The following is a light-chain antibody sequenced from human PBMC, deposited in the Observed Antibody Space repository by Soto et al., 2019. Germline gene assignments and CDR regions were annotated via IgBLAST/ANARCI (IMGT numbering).Light chain of an antibody. Sequence: EIVLTQFPCTLSLSPGERVTLSCRASQSVTSSYLAWYQQKPGQAPRLLIYGASTRATGIPDRFSGSGSGTDFTLTISILEPEDVAVHYCQQYGTSRRTFGGGTKVDIK. CDR2: GAS. V-gene: IGKV3-20*01. CDR3: QQYGTSRRT. CDR1: QSVTSSY. J-gene: IGKJ4*01.